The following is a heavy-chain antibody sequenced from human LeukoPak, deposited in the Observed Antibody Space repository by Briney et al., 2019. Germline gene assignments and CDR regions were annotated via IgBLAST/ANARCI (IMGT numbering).Heavy chain of an antibody. CDR3: AREVVVAATDWFDP. Sequence: PGGSLRLSCAASGFTFSSYSMNWVRQAPGKGLEWVSYISSSSSTIYYAASVKGRFTISRDNAKNSLYLQMNSLRDEDTAVYYCAREVVVAATDWFDPWGQGTLVSVSS. CDR1: GFTFSSYS. J-gene: IGHJ5*02. D-gene: IGHD2-15*01. V-gene: IGHV3-48*02. CDR2: ISSSSSTI.